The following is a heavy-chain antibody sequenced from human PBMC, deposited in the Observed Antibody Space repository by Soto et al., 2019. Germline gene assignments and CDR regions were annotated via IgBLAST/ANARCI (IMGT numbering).Heavy chain of an antibody. J-gene: IGHJ3*02. Sequence: PGGSLRLSCAASGFTFSSYGMHWVRQAPGKGLEWVAVIWYDGSIKSYADSVKGRLTISRDNSRNRLYLQINSLRAEDTAVYFCAKDNRSWPLCAFDMW. CDR3: AKDNRSWPLCAFDM. CDR2: IWYDGSIK. CDR1: GFTFSSYG. V-gene: IGHV3-33*06.